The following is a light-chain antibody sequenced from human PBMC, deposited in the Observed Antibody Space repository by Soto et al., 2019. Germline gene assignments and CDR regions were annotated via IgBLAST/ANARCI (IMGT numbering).Light chain of an antibody. CDR3: AAWEDSLSGFYV. CDR1: SSNIGSNY. Sequence: QSVLTQPPSASGTPGQRVTISCSGSSSNIGSNYVYWYQQLPGTAPKLLIYRNNQRPSGVPDRFSGSKSGTSASLAISGLRSEDEADDYCAAWEDSLSGFYVFGTGTKLTVL. J-gene: IGLJ1*01. V-gene: IGLV1-47*01. CDR2: RNN.